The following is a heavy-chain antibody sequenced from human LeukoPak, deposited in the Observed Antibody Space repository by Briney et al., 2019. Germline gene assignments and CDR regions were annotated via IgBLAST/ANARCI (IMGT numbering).Heavy chain of an antibody. CDR3: ARRAGAYSHPYDY. Sequence: SETLSLTCTVSGGSISSGSYYWSWVRQPAGKGLEWIGRIYTSGSTNYNPSLKSRVTISVDTSKNQFSLKLSSVTAADTAVYYCARRAGAYSHPYDYWGQGTLVTVSS. J-gene: IGHJ4*02. CDR1: GGSISSGSYY. CDR2: IYTSGST. D-gene: IGHD4/OR15-4a*01. V-gene: IGHV4-61*02.